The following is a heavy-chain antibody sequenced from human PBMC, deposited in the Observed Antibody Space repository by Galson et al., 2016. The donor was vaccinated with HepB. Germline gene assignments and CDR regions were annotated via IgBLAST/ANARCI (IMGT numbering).Heavy chain of an antibody. CDR1: GLTVSRSY. CDR3: ARGLGPYTSNYFDI. V-gene: IGHV3-66*01. D-gene: IGHD6-13*01. CDR2: IYAGGPT. Sequence: SLRLSCAASGLTVSRSYMSWVRQAPGKGLEWVSVIYAGGPTYYTDSVEDRFTISRDSSKNTLYLHMNRLRAEDTAVYFCARGLGPYTSNYFDIWGQGTLVTVSS. J-gene: IGHJ4*02.